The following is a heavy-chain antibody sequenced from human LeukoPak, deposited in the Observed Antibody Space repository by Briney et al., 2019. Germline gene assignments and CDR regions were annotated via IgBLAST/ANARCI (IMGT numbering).Heavy chain of an antibody. V-gene: IGHV3-11*01. J-gene: IGHJ6*03. D-gene: IGHD6-6*01. Sequence: GGSLRLSCAASGFTFSDYYMSWIRQAPGKGLEWVSYISSSGSTIYYADSVKGRFTISRDNAKNSLYLQMNSLRVEDTAVYYCARDGYSSSPYPLYYMDVWGKGTTVTVSS. CDR2: ISSSGSTI. CDR1: GFTFSDYY. CDR3: ARDGYSSSPYPLYYMDV.